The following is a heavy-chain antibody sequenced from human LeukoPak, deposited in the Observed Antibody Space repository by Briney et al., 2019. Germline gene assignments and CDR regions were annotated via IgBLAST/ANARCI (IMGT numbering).Heavy chain of an antibody. CDR1: GFTFSSYT. J-gene: IGHJ4*02. D-gene: IGHD6-19*01. CDR2: ISRAGSTI. Sequence: PGGSLRLSCAASGFTFSSYTMIWVRQAPGKGLEWVSYISRAGSTIYYADSVKGRFTISRDNAQNSLELHMISLRAEDSAIYYCARRHSLGWPDSRGQGTVVTVSS. CDR3: ARRHSLGWPDS. V-gene: IGHV3-48*03.